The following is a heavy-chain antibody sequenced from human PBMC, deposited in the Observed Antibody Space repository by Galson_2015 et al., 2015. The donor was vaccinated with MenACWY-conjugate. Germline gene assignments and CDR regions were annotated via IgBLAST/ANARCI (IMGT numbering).Heavy chain of an antibody. CDR1: GFIFSRYA. CDR2: IWYDGSET. J-gene: IGHJ4*02. CDR3: SALNSGINY. V-gene: IGHV3-33*01. D-gene: IGHD1-26*01. Sequence: SLRLSCAASGFIFSRYAMHWVRQPPGKGLEWVAVIWYDGSETYYADSVKGRFTISRDNSKNTAYLHMSSLRAEDTAMYYCSALNSGINYWGQGTLVTVSS.